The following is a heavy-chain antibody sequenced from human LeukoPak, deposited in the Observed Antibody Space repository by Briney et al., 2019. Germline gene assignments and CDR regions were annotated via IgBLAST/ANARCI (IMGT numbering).Heavy chain of an antibody. CDR3: ARESYDSSGYPFDY. Sequence: GGSLRLSCAASGFTFSSYAMHWVRQAPGKGLEWVAVISYDGSNKYYADSVKGRFTISRDNSKNTLYLQMNSLRAEDTAVYYCARESYDSSGYPFDYWGQGTLVTVSS. CDR2: ISYDGSNK. D-gene: IGHD3-22*01. J-gene: IGHJ4*02. V-gene: IGHV3-30-3*01. CDR1: GFTFSSYA.